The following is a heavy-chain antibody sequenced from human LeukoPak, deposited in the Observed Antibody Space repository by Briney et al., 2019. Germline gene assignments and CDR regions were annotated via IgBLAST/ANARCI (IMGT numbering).Heavy chain of an antibody. CDR2: INPNSGGT. V-gene: IGHV1-2*02. CDR1: GYTFTGYY. CDR3: ARADIVVVVAATQHGFDP. J-gene: IGHJ5*02. Sequence: GASVKVSCKASGYTFTGYYMHWVRQAPGQGLEWMGWINPNSGGTNYAQKFQGRVTMTRDTSISTAYMELSRLRSDDTAVYYCARADIVVVVAATQHGFDPWGQGTLVTVSS. D-gene: IGHD2-15*01.